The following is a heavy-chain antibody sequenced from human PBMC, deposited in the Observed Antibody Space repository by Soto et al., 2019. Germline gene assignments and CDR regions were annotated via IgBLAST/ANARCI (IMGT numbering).Heavy chain of an antibody. CDR3: ARTEYSGYGDYYMDV. V-gene: IGHV4-59*01. D-gene: IGHD5-12*01. CDR1: GGSISSYY. Sequence: SQTLSLTCTVSGGSISSYYWSWIRQPPGKGLEWIGHIYYSGSTNYNHSLKSRVTISLDTSKNHFSLKLNSVTAADTAVYYCARTEYSGYGDYYMDVWGKGTTVTVSS. J-gene: IGHJ6*03. CDR2: IYYSGST.